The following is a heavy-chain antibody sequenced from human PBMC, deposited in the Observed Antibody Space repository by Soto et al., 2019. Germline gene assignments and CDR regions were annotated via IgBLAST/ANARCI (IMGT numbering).Heavy chain of an antibody. CDR3: ARGAVEYSSSSHLGWFDP. CDR2: IYYSGST. CDR1: GGSISSGDYY. D-gene: IGHD6-6*01. V-gene: IGHV4-30-4*01. J-gene: IGHJ5*02. Sequence: NPSETLSLTCTVSGGSISSGDYYWSWIRQPPGKGLEWIGYIYYSGSTYYNPSLKSRVTISVDTSKNQFSLKLSSVTAADTAVYYCARGAVEYSSSSHLGWFDPWGQGTLVTVSS.